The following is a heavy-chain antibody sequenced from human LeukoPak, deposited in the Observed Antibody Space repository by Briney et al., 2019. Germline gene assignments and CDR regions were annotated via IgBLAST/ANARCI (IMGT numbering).Heavy chain of an antibody. Sequence: GGSLRLSCAVSGITLSNYGMSWVRQAPGKGLEWVAGISDSGGSTKYADSVKGRFTISRDDSKNTLYLQMNSLGAEDTAVYYCARDLGHYDSGSSYFDYWGQGTLVTVSS. CDR1: GITLSNYG. CDR3: ARDLGHYDSGSSYFDY. CDR2: ISDSGGST. J-gene: IGHJ4*02. D-gene: IGHD3-10*01. V-gene: IGHV3-23*01.